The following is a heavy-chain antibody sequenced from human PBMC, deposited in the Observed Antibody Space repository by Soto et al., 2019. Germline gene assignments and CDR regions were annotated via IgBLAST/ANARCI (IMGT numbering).Heavy chain of an antibody. V-gene: IGHV1-2*04. CDR1: GYTFTGYY. J-gene: IGHJ3*02. D-gene: IGHD4-17*01. CDR2: INPNSGGT. Sequence: ASVKVSCKASGYTFTGYYMHWVRQAPGQGLEWMGWINPNSGGTNYAQKFQGWVTMTRDTSISTAYMELSRLRSDDTAVYYCAMSYGDYVNDAFDIWGQGTMVTVSS. CDR3: AMSYGDYVNDAFDI.